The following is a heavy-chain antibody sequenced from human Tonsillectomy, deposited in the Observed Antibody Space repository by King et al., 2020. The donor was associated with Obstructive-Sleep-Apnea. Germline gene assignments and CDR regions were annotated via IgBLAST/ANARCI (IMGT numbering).Heavy chain of an antibody. V-gene: IGHV4-39*07. CDR2: IYYRGST. CDR3: AGDGGSGWSLI. CDR1: GGSISGSSYY. J-gene: IGHJ4*02. D-gene: IGHD6-19*01. Sequence: QLQESGPGLVKPSETLSLTCTVSGGSISGSSYYWGWIRQPPGKGLEWIGNIYYRGSTYYNPSLKVRAAISVDTSKNQFSLKLISVTAADTAVYYCAGDGGSGWSLIWGQGALVTVSS.